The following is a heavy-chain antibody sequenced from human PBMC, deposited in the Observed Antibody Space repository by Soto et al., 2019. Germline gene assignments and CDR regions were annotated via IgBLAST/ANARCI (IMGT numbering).Heavy chain of an antibody. Sequence: QITLKESGPTLVKPTQTLTLTCTFSGFSLSTDGVGVGWILQPPGKALEWLALIYWNDDKRYSPFLKSRLTIAKDTSKNQVVLTMTNVDPADTATYYCARRPRYSNYVDYWGQGTLVTVSS. CDR3: ARRPRYSNYVDY. CDR1: GFSLSTDGVG. V-gene: IGHV2-5*01. D-gene: IGHD4-4*01. CDR2: IYWNDDK. J-gene: IGHJ4*02.